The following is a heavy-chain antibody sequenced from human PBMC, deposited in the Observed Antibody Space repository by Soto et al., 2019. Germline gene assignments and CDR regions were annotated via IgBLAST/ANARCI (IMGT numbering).Heavy chain of an antibody. Sequence: ASVKVSCKASGYTFTSYGISWVRQAPGQGLEWMGWISAYNGNTNYAQKLQGRVTMTTDTSTSTAYMELRSLRSDDTAVYYRARTRGVMYYDFWSGRPYYGMDVWGQGTTVTVSS. CDR2: ISAYNGNT. J-gene: IGHJ6*02. CDR3: ARTRGVMYYDFWSGRPYYGMDV. V-gene: IGHV1-18*04. D-gene: IGHD3-3*01. CDR1: GYTFTSYG.